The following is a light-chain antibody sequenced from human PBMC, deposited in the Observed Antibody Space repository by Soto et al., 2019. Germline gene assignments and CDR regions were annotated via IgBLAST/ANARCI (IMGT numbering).Light chain of an antibody. J-gene: IGLJ2*01. CDR3: QTWDTGTVV. Sequence: QLVLTQSPSASASLGASVKLTCTLSSGHSSYSVAWHQQQPEKGPRYLMKLNADGSHSKGDGIPGRFSGSSSGAERYLTISRLQSEDEADYYCQTWDTGTVVFGGGTKLTVL. V-gene: IGLV4-69*01. CDR1: SGHSSYS. CDR2: LNADGSH.